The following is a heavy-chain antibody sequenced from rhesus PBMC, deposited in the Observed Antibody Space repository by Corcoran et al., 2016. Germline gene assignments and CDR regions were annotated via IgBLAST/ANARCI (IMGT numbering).Heavy chain of an antibody. CDR3: ARRRATYIYGNSDYFDY. V-gene: IGHV2-174*01. D-gene: IGHD4-35*01. CDR1: GFSISTRGMS. Sequence: QVTLKESGPALVKPTQTLTLTCTFSGFSISTRGMSVGWIRQPPGKAREWLALIYWDDDKYYSTSLKSRLTISKDTSKNQVVLTMTNMDPVDTATYYCARRRATYIYGNSDYFDYWGQGVLVTVSS. J-gene: IGHJ4*01. CDR2: IYWDDDK.